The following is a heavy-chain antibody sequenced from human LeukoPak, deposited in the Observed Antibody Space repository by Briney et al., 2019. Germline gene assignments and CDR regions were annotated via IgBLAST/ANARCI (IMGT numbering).Heavy chain of an antibody. CDR3: AKAPVGATSWFDP. CDR1: GFTFSSYS. J-gene: IGHJ5*02. D-gene: IGHD1-26*01. Sequence: PGGPLRLSCAASGFTFSSYSMNWVRQAPGKGLEWVSYISSSSSTRYYADSVKGRFTISRDNSKNTLYLQMNSLRAEDTAVYYCAKAPVGATSWFDPWGQGTLVTVSS. V-gene: IGHV3-48*01. CDR2: ISSSSSTR.